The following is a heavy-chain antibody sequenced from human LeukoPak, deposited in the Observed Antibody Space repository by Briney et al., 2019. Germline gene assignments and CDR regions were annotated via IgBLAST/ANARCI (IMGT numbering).Heavy chain of an antibody. D-gene: IGHD6-13*01. CDR3: ARCAVAAAGDY. J-gene: IGHJ4*02. V-gene: IGHV3-7*01. Sequence: GGSLRLSCAASGLTFSSYWMSWVRQAPGKGPEWVANIKPDGSGKYYVDSVKSRFTISRDNAENSLFLHMNSLRAEDTAVYYCARCAVAAAGDYWGRGTLVTVSS. CDR1: GLTFSSYW. CDR2: IKPDGSGK.